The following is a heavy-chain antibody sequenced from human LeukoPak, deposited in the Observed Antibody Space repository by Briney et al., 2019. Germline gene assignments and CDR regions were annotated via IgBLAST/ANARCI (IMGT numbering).Heavy chain of an antibody. D-gene: IGHD4-17*01. CDR3: ARDDYGDYGRGYFDY. Sequence: SVKVSCKAPGGTFSSYAISWVRQAPGQGLEWMGGIIPIFGTANYAQKFQGRVTITADESTSTAYMELRSLRSDDTAVYYCARDDYGDYGRGYFDYWGQGTLVTVSS. CDR2: IIPIFGTA. J-gene: IGHJ4*02. V-gene: IGHV1-69*13. CDR1: GGTFSSYA.